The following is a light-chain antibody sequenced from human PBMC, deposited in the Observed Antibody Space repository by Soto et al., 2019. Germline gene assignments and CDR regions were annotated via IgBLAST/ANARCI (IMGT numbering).Light chain of an antibody. CDR2: DVV. V-gene: IGLV2-11*01. CDR1: SSDVGGYNY. J-gene: IGLJ2*01. CDR3: CSYAGSYTLGA. Sequence: QSALTQPRSVPGSPGQSVTISCTGTSSDVGGYNYVSWYQQHPGKAPKLMIYDVVKRPSGVPDRFSGSKSGNTASLTISGLQPEDEADYYCCSYAGSYTLGAFGGGTKVTVL.